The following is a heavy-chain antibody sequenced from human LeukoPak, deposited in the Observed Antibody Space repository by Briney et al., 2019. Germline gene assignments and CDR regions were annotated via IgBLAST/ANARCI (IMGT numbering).Heavy chain of an antibody. J-gene: IGHJ4*02. V-gene: IGHV4-59*01. Sequence: SETLSLTCTVSGGSISSYYVSWIRQPPGKGLEWIGYISYTGSTDYNPPRKSRVTISVDMSKNQTSLKVSSVTAADKAVYYCARGSVYFDSWGQGTLVIVSS. CDR2: ISYTGST. CDR3: ARGSVYFDS. CDR1: GGSISSYY.